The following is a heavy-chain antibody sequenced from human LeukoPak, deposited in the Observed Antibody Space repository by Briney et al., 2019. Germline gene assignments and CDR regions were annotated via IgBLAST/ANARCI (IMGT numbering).Heavy chain of an antibody. CDR3: ARVRPGRPTYFDY. D-gene: IGHD3-10*01. CDR1: GFAFSSYG. V-gene: IGHV3-7*01. CDR2: IKQDGSEK. J-gene: IGHJ4*02. Sequence: GGSLRLSCTASGFAFSSYGMHWVRQAPGKGLEWMANIKQDGSEKYYVDSVKGRFTISRDNAKNSLYLQMNSLRAEDTAVYYCARVRPGRPTYFDYWGQGTLVTVSS.